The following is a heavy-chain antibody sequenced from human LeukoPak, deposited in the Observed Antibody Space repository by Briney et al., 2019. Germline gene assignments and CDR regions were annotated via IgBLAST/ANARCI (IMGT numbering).Heavy chain of an antibody. CDR1: GFTFSSYA. CDR3: ARDRVDYYDSSGYYQTLYYYYYGVDV. D-gene: IGHD3-22*01. J-gene: IGHJ6*02. V-gene: IGHV3-33*08. Sequence: GGSLRLSCAASGFTFSSYAMHWVRQAPGKGLEWVAVIWYDGSNKYYADSVKGRFTISRDNSKNTLYLQMNSLRAEDTAVYYCARDRVDYYDSSGYYQTLYYYYYGVDVWGQGTTVTVSS. CDR2: IWYDGSNK.